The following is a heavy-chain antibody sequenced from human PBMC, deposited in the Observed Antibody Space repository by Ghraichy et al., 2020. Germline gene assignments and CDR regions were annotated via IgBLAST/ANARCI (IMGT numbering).Heavy chain of an antibody. J-gene: IGHJ4*02. V-gene: IGHV3-48*03. D-gene: IGHD4-17*01. CDR2: MSSRGSAI. CDR3: ARDSGYGDYEGTFLDY. CDR1: GFMFNTYE. Sequence: GGSLRLSCEASGFMFNTYEMNWVRQAPGKGLEWISSMSSRGSAIYYADSVKGRFTISRDNARNSLYLLMNSLRAKDTAVYYCARDSGYGDYEGTFLDYWGQGTLVTVSS.